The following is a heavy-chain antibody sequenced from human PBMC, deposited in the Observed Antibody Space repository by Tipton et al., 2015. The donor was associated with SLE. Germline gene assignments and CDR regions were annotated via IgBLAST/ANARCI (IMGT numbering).Heavy chain of an antibody. CDR1: GYSVSSSTHY. CDR2: VYYDGNT. CDR3: ARDNSYFDF. Sequence: TLPLTCSVSGYSVSSSTHYWAWIRQPPGKGLEWIGSVYYDGNTFYNPSLKGRVVLSVDTSKNQFSLRLDFVTVADTAVYYCARDNSYFDFWGQGTLVTVSS. V-gene: IGHV4-39*07. J-gene: IGHJ4*01. D-gene: IGHD1-1*01.